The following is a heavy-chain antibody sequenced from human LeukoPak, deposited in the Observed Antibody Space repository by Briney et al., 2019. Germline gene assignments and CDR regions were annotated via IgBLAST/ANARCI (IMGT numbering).Heavy chain of an antibody. V-gene: IGHV4-31*03. Sequence: SQTLSLTCTVSGGSISSGGYYWSWIRQHPGKGLEWMGYIYYSGSTYYNPSLKRRLTISVDTSKNQFSLKLSSVTAADTAVYYCASGQTLRYCSSTSCPSRYYYGMDVWGQGTTVTVSS. J-gene: IGHJ6*02. CDR1: GGSISSGGYY. D-gene: IGHD2-2*01. CDR3: ASGQTLRYCSSTSCPSRYYYGMDV. CDR2: IYYSGST.